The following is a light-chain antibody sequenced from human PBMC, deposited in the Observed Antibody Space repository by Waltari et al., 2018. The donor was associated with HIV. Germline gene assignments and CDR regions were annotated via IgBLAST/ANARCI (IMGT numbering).Light chain of an antibody. CDR2: GNS. J-gene: IGLJ3*02. V-gene: IGLV1-40*01. CDR3: QSYDRSLSAWV. Sequence: QSVLAQPPSVSGAPGQRVTISCTGSSSTLGAAYHVYWYQHRPGTAPKLLIYGNSNRPSRVPNRFSGSKSDTSASLAITGLQAEDEADYDCQSYDRSLSAWVFGGGTRLNVL. CDR1: SSTLGAAYH.